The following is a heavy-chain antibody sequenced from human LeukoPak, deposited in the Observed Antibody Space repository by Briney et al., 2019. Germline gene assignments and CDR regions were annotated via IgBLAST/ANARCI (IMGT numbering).Heavy chain of an antibody. V-gene: IGHV4-34*01. D-gene: IGHD3-9*01. J-gene: IGHJ4*02. CDR3: ARQYHDILTGYLEFDY. CDR1: GGSFSGYY. Sequence: PSETLSLTCAVYGGSFSGYYWSWIRQPPGKGLEWIGEINHSGSTNYNPSLKSRVTISVDTSKNQFSLKLSSVTAADTAVYYCARQYHDILTGYLEFDYWGQGTLVTVSS. CDR2: INHSGST.